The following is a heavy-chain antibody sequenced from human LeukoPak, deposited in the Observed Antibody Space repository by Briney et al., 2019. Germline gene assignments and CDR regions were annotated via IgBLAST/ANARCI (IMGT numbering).Heavy chain of an antibody. J-gene: IGHJ5*02. Sequence: ASVKVSCKASGYTFTSYDINWVRQATGQGLEWMGWMNPNSGNTGYAQKFQGRVSMTRNTSISTAYMELSSLRSEDTAVYYCARAAGIVGAFPRFPSWFDPWGQGTLVTVSS. D-gene: IGHD1-26*01. CDR1: GYTFTSYD. V-gene: IGHV1-8*01. CDR2: MNPNSGNT. CDR3: ARAAGIVGAFPRFPSWFDP.